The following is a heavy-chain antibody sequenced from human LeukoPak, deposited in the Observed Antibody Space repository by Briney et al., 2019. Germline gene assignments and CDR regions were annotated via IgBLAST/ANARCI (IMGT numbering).Heavy chain of an antibody. Sequence: ASVKVSCKASGYTFTSYYMHWVRQAPGQGLEWMGIINPSGGSTSYAQKFQGRVTMTRDTSTSTVYMELSSLRSEDTAVYYCARGGPLTYYYDSSGYYGFDYWGQGTLATVSS. J-gene: IGHJ4*02. CDR2: INPSGGST. V-gene: IGHV1-46*03. D-gene: IGHD3-22*01. CDR3: ARGGPLTYYYDSSGYYGFDY. CDR1: GYTFTSYY.